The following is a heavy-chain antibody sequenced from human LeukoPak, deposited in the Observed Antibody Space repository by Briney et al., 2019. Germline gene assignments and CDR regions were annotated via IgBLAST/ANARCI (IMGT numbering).Heavy chain of an antibody. CDR2: ISPNSGGT. V-gene: IGHV1-2*02. CDR1: GYTLTDYY. CDR3: ARGGNYDFWSGYPFDY. J-gene: IGHJ4*02. Sequence: ASVKVSCKASGYTLTDYYMHWVRQAPGQGLEWMGWISPNSGGTNYAQNFQGRVTMTRDTSVSTAYMELSSLRSDGTAVYSCARGGNYDFWSGYPFDYWGQGTLVTVSS. D-gene: IGHD3-3*01.